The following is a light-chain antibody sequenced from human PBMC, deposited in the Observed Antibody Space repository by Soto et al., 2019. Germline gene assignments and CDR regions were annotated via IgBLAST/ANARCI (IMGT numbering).Light chain of an antibody. CDR3: QQYGSLSRP. Sequence: DIVWTQSPGTLSLSPGERATLSCRASQSVSSNYLAWYQQKPGQAPRPLIHGASTRATGVPDRFSGSGSGTDFTLTISRLEPEDFAVYHCQQYGSLSRPCGRGTKVEI. J-gene: IGKJ1*01. V-gene: IGKV3-20*01. CDR1: QSVSSNY. CDR2: GAS.